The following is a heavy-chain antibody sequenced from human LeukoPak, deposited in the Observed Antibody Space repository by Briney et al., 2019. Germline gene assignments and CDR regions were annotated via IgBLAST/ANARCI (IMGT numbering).Heavy chain of an antibody. J-gene: IGHJ4*02. CDR2: INAGNGNT. V-gene: IGHV1-3*01. Sequence: ASVKVSCKASGYTFTSYAMHWVRQAPGQRREWMGWINAGNGNTKYSQKFRGRVTITRDTSASTAYMELSSLRSEDTAVYYCARSRAIGSGWPGNYWGQGTLVTVSS. D-gene: IGHD6-19*01. CDR3: ARSRAIGSGWPGNY. CDR1: GYTFTSYA.